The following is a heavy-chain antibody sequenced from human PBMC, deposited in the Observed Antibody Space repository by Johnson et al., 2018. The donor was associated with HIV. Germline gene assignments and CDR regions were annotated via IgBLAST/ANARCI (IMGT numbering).Heavy chain of an antibody. CDR1: GFTFRSSW. J-gene: IGHJ3*02. CDR2: IKEDGSEK. CDR3: ARGAVTLRGWGHVFDI. D-gene: IGHD3-16*01. V-gene: IGHV3-7*04. Sequence: VQLVESGGGLVQRGGSLRLSCAASGFTFRSSWMTWVRQAPGKGLEWVANIKEDGSEKYYVDSVKGRLTISRDNAKKSLYLQMKNVRAGDTAVYYCARGAVTLRGWGHVFDIWGQGTMVTVSS.